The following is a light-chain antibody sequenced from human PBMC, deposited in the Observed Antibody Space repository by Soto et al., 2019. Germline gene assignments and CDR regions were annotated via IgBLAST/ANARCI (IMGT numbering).Light chain of an antibody. CDR1: QSVSSY. CDR3: QQYKKWPRT. J-gene: IGKJ1*01. V-gene: IGKV3D-15*01. Sequence: EIVMTQYPATLSLSPGERATLSCRASQSVSSYFAWYQQKPGQAPRLLIYDASNRATGIPARFSGSGSGTEFTLTISSLQSEDFAVYYCQQYKKWPRTFGHGTKVDIK. CDR2: DAS.